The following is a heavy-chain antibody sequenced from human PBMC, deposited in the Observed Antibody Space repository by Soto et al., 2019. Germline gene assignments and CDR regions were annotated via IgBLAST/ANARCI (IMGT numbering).Heavy chain of an antibody. D-gene: IGHD3-22*01. V-gene: IGHV3-74*01. CDR2: ISRDGSDT. J-gene: IGHJ4*02. Sequence: EAQLVESGGGLVQPGGSLRLSCAVSGFTLSDYWMQWVRQAPGKGLVWVSRISRDGSDTIYADSVKGRFTISRDNAKNTLYLQINSLRAEDTAVYYCARDFITRGDWGQGTLVTVSS. CDR1: GFTLSDYW. CDR3: ARDFITRGD.